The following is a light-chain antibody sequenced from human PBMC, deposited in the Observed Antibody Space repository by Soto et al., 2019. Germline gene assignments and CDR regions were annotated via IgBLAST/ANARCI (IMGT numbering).Light chain of an antibody. CDR1: QSVRTY. Sequence: EIVLTQSPATLSLFPGERATLSCRASQSVRTYLAWYQQKPGQAPRLLIFGASNRATGIPDRFSGSGSGTEFTLTISSLEAEDFAVYYCHQRSNWPRTFGGGTKV. CDR2: GAS. V-gene: IGKV3-11*01. J-gene: IGKJ4*01. CDR3: HQRSNWPRT.